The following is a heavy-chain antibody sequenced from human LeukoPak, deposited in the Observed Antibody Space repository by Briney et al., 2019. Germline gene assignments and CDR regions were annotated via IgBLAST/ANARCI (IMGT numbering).Heavy chain of an antibody. CDR3: ARVPGGADSSGDISYYYYYMDV. D-gene: IGHD6-19*01. CDR2: IIPIFGTA. CDR1: GGTFSSYA. J-gene: IGHJ6*03. Sequence: GASVKVSCKASGGTFSSYAISWVRQAPGQGLEWMGGIIPIFGTANYAQKFQGRVTITTDESTSTAYMELSSLRSEDTAVYYCARVPGGADSSGDISYYYYYMDVWGKGTTVTVSS. V-gene: IGHV1-69*05.